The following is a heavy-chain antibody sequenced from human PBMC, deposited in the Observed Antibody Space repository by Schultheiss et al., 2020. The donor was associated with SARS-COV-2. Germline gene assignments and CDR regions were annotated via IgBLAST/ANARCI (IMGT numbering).Heavy chain of an antibody. CDR2: IYHSGST. D-gene: IGHD6-19*01. CDR3: ARDQNPTTSGWYDY. J-gene: IGHJ4*02. CDR1: GGSISSYY. V-gene: IGHV4-59*12. Sequence: SETLSLTCTVSGGSISSYYWSWIRQPPGKGLEWIGEIYHSGSTNYNPSLKSRVTISIDKSKNQFSLKLSSVTAADTAVYYCARDQNPTTSGWYDYWGQGTLVTVSS.